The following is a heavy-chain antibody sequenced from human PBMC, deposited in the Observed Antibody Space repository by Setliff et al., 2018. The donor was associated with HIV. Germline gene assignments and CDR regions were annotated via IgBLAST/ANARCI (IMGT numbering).Heavy chain of an antibody. CDR3: ARGDGTKYYYYYYMDV. V-gene: IGHV4-59*12. CDR2: IYYSGST. CDR1: GGSISSYY. J-gene: IGHJ6*03. Sequence: SETLSLTCTVSGGSISSYYWSWIRQPPGKGLEWIGYIYYSGSTNYNPSLKSRATISVDTSKNHFSLNLRSVTAADTAVYYCARGDGTKYYYYYYMDVWGKGTTVTVSS. D-gene: IGHD1-7*01.